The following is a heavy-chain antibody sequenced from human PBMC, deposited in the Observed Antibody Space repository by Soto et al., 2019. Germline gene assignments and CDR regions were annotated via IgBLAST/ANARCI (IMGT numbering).Heavy chain of an antibody. Sequence: QLQLQESAPELVKPSETLSLTCRVSGGSINSSSYYWVWIRQPPGKGLEWIVTIYYSGSTYYNPSLKSRATISIDTSKTQFSLRLKSVTAADSDVYYCACLRWYTYTNGLDVWGQGTTVTVSS. CDR1: GGSINSSSYY. CDR3: ACLRWYTYTNGLDV. CDR2: IYYSGST. V-gene: IGHV4-39*01. D-gene: IGHD2-15*01. J-gene: IGHJ6*02.